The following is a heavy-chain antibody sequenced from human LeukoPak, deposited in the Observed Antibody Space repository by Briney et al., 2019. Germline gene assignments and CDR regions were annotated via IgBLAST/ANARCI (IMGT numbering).Heavy chain of an antibody. Sequence: ASVKVSCKASGYTFTGYYMHWVRQAPGQGLEWMGWINPNSGGTNYAQKFQGRVSMTRDTSISTAYMELSRLRSDDTAVYYCARGAYCGGDCYSDYWGQGTLVTVSS. CDR2: INPNSGGT. V-gene: IGHV1-2*02. D-gene: IGHD2-21*01. J-gene: IGHJ4*02. CDR3: ARGAYCGGDCYSDY. CDR1: GYTFTGYY.